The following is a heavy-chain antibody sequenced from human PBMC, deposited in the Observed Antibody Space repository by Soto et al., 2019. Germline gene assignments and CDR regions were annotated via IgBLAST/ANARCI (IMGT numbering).Heavy chain of an antibody. J-gene: IGHJ4*02. CDR1: GGSISSSSYY. D-gene: IGHD5-12*01. CDR2: IYYSGST. V-gene: IGHV4-39*01. Sequence: SETLSLTCTVSGGSISSSSYYWGWIRQPPGKGLEWIGSIYYSGSTYYNPSLKSRVTISVDTSKNQFSLKLSSVTAADTAVYYCARHIRQPDSGYAEANHCGQGTLVTVSS. CDR3: ARHIRQPDSGYAEANH.